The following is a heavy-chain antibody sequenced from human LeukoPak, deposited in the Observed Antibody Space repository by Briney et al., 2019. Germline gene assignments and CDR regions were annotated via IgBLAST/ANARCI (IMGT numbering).Heavy chain of an antibody. V-gene: IGHV1-69*05. D-gene: IGHD3-3*01. J-gene: IGHJ4*02. CDR3: ARDPDFGVVPGGDY. Sequence: GASVKVSCKASGGTFSSYAISWVRQAPGQGLEWMGGIIPIFGTANYAQKFQGRVTITTDESTSTAYMELSSLRSEDTAVYYCARDPDFGVVPGGDYWGQGTLVTVSS. CDR1: GGTFSSYA. CDR2: IIPIFGTA.